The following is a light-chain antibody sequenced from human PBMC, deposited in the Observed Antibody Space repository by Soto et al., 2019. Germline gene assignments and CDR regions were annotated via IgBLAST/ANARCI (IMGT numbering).Light chain of an antibody. Sequence: QSVLTQPASVSGSPGQSITISCTGTSSDVGGYNYVSWYQQHPGKAPKLMIYEVSNRPSGVSNRFSGSKSGNTASLTISGLQAEDEADYYCALWDDSLHNWVFGGGTKVTVL. CDR1: SSDVGGYNY. CDR3: ALWDDSLHNWV. CDR2: EVS. V-gene: IGLV2-14*01. J-gene: IGLJ3*02.